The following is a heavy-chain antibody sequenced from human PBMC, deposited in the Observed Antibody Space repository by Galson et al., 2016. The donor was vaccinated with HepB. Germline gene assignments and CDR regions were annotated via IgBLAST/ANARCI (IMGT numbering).Heavy chain of an antibody. CDR3: AKLIRTGSSGSDS. V-gene: IGHV3-23*01. J-gene: IGHJ4*02. Sequence: SLRLSCAASGFTFSNYAMSWVRQAPGTGLEWVSTIGGSGGNVYVGDSVKGRFTISRDNSKNTLWLQMDSLRAVDTAVYFCAKLIRTGSSGSDSWGQGTLVTVSS. D-gene: IGHD5-12*01. CDR2: IGGSGGNV. CDR1: GFTFSNYA.